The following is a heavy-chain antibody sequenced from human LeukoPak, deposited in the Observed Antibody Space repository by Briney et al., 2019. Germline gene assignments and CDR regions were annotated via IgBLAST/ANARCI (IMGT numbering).Heavy chain of an antibody. CDR2: INPNSGGT. D-gene: IGHD6-19*01. V-gene: IGHV1-2*02. CDR3: ARDSGSGWYGVFDY. Sequence: ASVKVSCKASGYTXTGYYMHWVRQAPGQGLEWMGWINPNSGGTNYAQKFQGRVTLTRDTSIGTAYMELSGLRSDDTAVYYCARDSGSGWYGVFDYWGQGTLVTVSS. CDR1: GYTXTGYY. J-gene: IGHJ4*02.